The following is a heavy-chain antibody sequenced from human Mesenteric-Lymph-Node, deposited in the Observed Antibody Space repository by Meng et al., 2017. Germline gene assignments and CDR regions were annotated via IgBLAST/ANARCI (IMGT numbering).Heavy chain of an antibody. V-gene: IGHV3-30*01. D-gene: IGHD3-10*01. CDR1: GFTFSSYA. CDR2: ISYDGSNK. CDR3: ARDSRVTMVRGVTGVGDY. J-gene: IGHJ4*02. Sequence: GESLKISCAASGFTFSSYAMHWVRQAPGKGLEWVAVISYDGSNKYYADSVKGRFTISRDNSKNTLYLQMNSLRAEDTAVYYCARDSRVTMVRGVTGVGDYGGQGTLVTVSS.